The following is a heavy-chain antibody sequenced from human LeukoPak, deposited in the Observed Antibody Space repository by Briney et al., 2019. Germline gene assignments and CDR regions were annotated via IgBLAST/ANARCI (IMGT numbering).Heavy chain of an antibody. Sequence: GGPLRLSCAASGFTFSSYSMNWVRQAPGKGLEWVSSISSSSSYIYYADSVKGRFTISRDNAKNSLYLQMNSLRAEDTAVYYCASASIDSSGYYYGMDVWGQGTTVTVSS. J-gene: IGHJ6*02. CDR3: ASASIDSSGYYYGMDV. CDR1: GFTFSSYS. CDR2: ISSSSSYI. V-gene: IGHV3-21*01. D-gene: IGHD3-22*01.